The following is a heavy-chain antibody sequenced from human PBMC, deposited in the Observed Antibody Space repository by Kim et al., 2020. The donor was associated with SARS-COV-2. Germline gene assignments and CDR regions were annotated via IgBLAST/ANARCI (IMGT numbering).Heavy chain of an antibody. D-gene: IGHD3-10*01. Sequence: DSVVGRFTISRDNSKNTLYLQMNCLRAEDTAVYYCAKGARYYGSGGSHDYWGQGTLVTVSS. CDR3: AKGARYYGSGGSHDY. J-gene: IGHJ4*02. V-gene: IGHV3-23*01.